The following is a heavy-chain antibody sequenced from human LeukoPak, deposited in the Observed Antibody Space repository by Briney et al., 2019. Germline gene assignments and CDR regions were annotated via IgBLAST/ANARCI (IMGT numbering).Heavy chain of an antibody. CDR3: ARSEWEQTRD. CDR2: IYYSGST. V-gene: IGHV4-39*01. J-gene: IGHJ4*02. CDR1: GGSISSSSYY. D-gene: IGHD1-26*01. Sequence: SETLSLTCTVSGGSISSSSYYWGWIRQPPGKGLEWIGSIYYSGSTYYNPSLKSRVTISVDTSKNQFSLKLSSVTAADTAVHYCARSEWEQTRDWGQGTLVTVSS.